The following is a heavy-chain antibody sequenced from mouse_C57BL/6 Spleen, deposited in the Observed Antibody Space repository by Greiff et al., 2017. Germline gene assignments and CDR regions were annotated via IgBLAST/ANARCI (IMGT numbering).Heavy chain of an antibody. J-gene: IGHJ4*01. CDR1: GYSITSGYY. CDR2: ISYDGSN. V-gene: IGHV3-6*01. CDR3: ARGYSNYRDYYAMDY. Sequence: VQLQQSGPGLVKPSQSLSLTCSVTGYSITSGYYWNWIRQFPGNKLEWMGYISYDGSNNYNPSLKNRISITRDTSKNQFFLKLNSVTTEDTATYYCARGYSNYRDYYAMDYWGQGTSVTVSS. D-gene: IGHD2-5*01.